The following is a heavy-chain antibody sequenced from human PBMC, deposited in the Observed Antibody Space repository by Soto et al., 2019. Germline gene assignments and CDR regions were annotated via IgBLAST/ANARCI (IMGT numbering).Heavy chain of an antibody. V-gene: IGHV3-53*04. CDR3: AGGGYCSGGSCYSKYFQH. J-gene: IGHJ1*01. CDR1: GFTVSSNY. Sequence: EVQLVESGGGLVQPGGSLRLSCAASGFTVSSNYMSWVRQAPGNGLEWVSVIYSGGSTYYADSVKGRFTISRHNSKNTLYLQMNSLRAEDTAVYYWAGGGYCSGGSCYSKYFQHWGQGTLVTVSS. D-gene: IGHD2-15*01. CDR2: IYSGGST.